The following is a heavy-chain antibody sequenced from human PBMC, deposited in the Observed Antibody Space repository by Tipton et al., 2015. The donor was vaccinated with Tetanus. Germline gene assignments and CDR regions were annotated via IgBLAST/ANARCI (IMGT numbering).Heavy chain of an antibody. J-gene: IGHJ1*01. CDR1: GFPLRSYG. V-gene: IGHV3-21*05. CDR3: ARDRLVGTNHDDY. D-gene: IGHD1-1*01. CDR2: ISMASDSI. Sequence: SLRLSCAISGFPLRSYGMNWVRQAPGKALEWISFISMASDSIYYADSVKGRFTISRDNAKNSLSLQMNSLRAEETALYYCARDRLVGTNHDDYWGQGTLVTVSS.